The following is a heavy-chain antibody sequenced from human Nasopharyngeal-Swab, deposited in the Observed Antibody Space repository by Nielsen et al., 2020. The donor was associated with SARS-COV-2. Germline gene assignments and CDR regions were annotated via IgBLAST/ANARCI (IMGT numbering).Heavy chain of an antibody. D-gene: IGHD1-14*01. J-gene: IGHJ4*02. CDR2: IYYSGSA. Sequence: PGKGLEWIGNIYYSGSAYYNPSLKSRVTISVDTSKNQFSLNLISVTAADAAVYYCARVGRVIDYRGQGTLVTVSS. CDR3: ARVGRVIDY. V-gene: IGHV4-39*07.